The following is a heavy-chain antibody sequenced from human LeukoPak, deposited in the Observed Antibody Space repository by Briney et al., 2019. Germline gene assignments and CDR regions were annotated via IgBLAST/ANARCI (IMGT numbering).Heavy chain of an antibody. CDR2: IYPGDSDT. Sequence: GESLKISCKGSGYSFTSYWIGWVRHMPGKGLEWIGIIYPGDSDTRYSPSFQGQVTISADKSISTAYLQWSSLKASDTAMYYCARAKGYCSGRSCYSFDPWGQGTLVTVSS. J-gene: IGHJ5*02. D-gene: IGHD2-15*01. CDR1: GYSFTSYW. CDR3: ARAKGYCSGRSCYSFDP. V-gene: IGHV5-51*01.